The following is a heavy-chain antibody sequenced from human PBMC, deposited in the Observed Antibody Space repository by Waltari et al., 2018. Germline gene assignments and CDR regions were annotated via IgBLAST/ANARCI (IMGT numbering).Heavy chain of an antibody. CDR1: GFTFNYDW. J-gene: IGHJ4*02. V-gene: IGHV3-7*01. Sequence: EVQLVESGGGLVQPGGSLRLSCAASGFTFNYDWMSWVRQAPGKGLEWVAKINQDVSDKAYVDSVKGRFTISRDNAEKSLYLQMSSLRAEDTAVYYCARENGWSFDNWGQGTLVTVSS. CDR3: ARENGWSFDN. CDR2: INQDVSDK. D-gene: IGHD6-19*01.